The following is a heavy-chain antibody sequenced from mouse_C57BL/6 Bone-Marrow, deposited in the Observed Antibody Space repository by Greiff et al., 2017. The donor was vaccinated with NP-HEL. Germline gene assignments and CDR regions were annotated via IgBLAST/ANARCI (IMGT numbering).Heavy chain of an antibody. D-gene: IGHD2-4*01. CDR2: INYDGSST. CDR3: AREGGLRRRTYAMDY. Sequence: DVKLVESEGGLVQPGSSMKLSCTASGFTFSDYYMAWVRQVPEKGLEWVANINYDGSSTYYLDSLKSRFIISRDNAKNILYLQMRSLKSEDPATYYCAREGGLRRRTYAMDYWGQGTSVTVSS. CDR1: GFTFSDYY. V-gene: IGHV5-16*01. J-gene: IGHJ4*01.